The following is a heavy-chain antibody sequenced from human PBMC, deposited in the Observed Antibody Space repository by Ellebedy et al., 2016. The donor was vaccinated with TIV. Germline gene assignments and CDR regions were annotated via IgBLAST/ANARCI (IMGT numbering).Heavy chain of an antibody. CDR3: VRDLTNPVTGNY. D-gene: IGHD4-11*01. CDR2: INPDNGVT. Sequence: AASVKVSCKTSGYTFTDYYIHWVRQAPGQGPEWVGWINPDNGVTVYEQKLQGRVTITGDTSISTVYMELSSLRSDDTAIYYCVRDLTNPVTGNYWGQGTLVFVSS. CDR1: GYTFTDYY. J-gene: IGHJ4*02. V-gene: IGHV1-2*02.